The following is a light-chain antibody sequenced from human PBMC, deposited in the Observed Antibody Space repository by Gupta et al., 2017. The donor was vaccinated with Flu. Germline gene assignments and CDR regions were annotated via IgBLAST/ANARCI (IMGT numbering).Light chain of an antibody. CDR1: RDISYF. CDR2: DAS. CDR3: QQYDNFLAVS. J-gene: IGKJ4*01. Sequence: DIQMTQSPSSLSASLGDRVTITCQASRDISYFLNWYHQKPGQAPKLLIYDASNLETGVPSRFSGSRSGTDFTLTISSLESEDFATYYCQQYDNFLAVSFGGGTRVEIK. V-gene: IGKV1-33*01.